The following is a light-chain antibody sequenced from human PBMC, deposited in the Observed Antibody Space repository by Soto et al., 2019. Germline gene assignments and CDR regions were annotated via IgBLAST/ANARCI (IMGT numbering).Light chain of an antibody. J-gene: IGKJ3*01. CDR1: LSVSSD. V-gene: IGKV3-15*01. CDR3: QQYNNWPSL. Sequence: EIVMTQSPATLSLSPGERATLSCRASLSVSSDLAWYRQKPGQAPRLLIYRAFTRATGIPARFSGSGFGTDFTLTISSLQSEDFAVYYCQQYNNWPSLFGPGTKVDI. CDR2: RAF.